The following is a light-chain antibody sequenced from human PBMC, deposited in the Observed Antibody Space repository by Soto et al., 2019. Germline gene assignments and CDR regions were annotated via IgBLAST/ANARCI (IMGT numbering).Light chain of an antibody. J-gene: IGLJ1*01. V-gene: IGLV2-14*01. CDR1: SSDVGGYNY. CDR2: DVS. CDR3: SSYTSSSTPGV. Sequence: QSVLTQPASVSGYPGQSITISCTGTSSDVGGYNYVSWYQQHPGKAPKLMIYDVSNRPSGVSNRFSGSKSGNTASLTISGLQAEDEADYYCSSYTSSSTPGVFGTGTKVTVL.